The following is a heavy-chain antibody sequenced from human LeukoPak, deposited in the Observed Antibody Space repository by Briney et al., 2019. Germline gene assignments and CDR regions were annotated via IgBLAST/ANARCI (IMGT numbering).Heavy chain of an antibody. CDR3: ARDKMGYYDGFDY. V-gene: IGHV1-2*06. CDR2: INPNSGGT. Sequence: GASVKVSCKASGYTYAGYYMHWVRQAPGQGLEWMGRINPNSGGTNYAQKFQGRVTMTRDTSISTAYMELSRLRSDDTAVYYCARDKMGYYDGFDYWGQGTLVTVSS. D-gene: IGHD3-22*01. J-gene: IGHJ4*02. CDR1: GYTYAGYY.